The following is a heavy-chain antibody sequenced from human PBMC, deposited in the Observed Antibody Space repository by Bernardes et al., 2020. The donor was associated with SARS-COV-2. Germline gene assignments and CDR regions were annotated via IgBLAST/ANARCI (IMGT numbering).Heavy chain of an antibody. D-gene: IGHD3-16*01. CDR3: VKDWGGGDY. CDR1: GFTFSNYA. V-gene: IGHV3-64D*06. Sequence: GSLRLSCSASGFTFSNYAMHWVRQAPGKGLEYVSVISSNGGSTYYADSVKGRFTISRDNSKKTLYLQMSSLRAEDTAVYYCVKDWGGGDYWGQGTLVTVSS. J-gene: IGHJ4*02. CDR2: ISSNGGST.